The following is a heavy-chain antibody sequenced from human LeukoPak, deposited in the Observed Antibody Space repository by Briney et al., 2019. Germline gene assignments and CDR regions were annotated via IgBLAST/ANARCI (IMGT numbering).Heavy chain of an antibody. V-gene: IGHV1-69*04. CDR3: ARDLMTTVTTAY. D-gene: IGHD4-17*01. Sequence: SVKVSCKASGGTFSCYAISWVRQAPGQGLEWMGRIIPILGIANYARKFQGRVTITADKSTSTAYMELSSLRSEDTAVYYCARDLMTTVTTAYWGQGTLVTVSS. CDR1: GGTFSCYA. CDR2: IIPILGIA. J-gene: IGHJ4*02.